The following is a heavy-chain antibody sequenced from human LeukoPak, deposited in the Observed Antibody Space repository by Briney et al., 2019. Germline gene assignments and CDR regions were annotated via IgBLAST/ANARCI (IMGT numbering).Heavy chain of an antibody. CDR2: IHHSGSA. CDR3: ARARLPSGGWYRAPYGMDV. V-gene: IGHV4-38-2*02. Sequence: KPSETLSLTRSVSGFSISRGYYWGWVRQPPGKGLEWIGSIHHSGSAYDNPSLKSRLTISVDTSKNSFSLKLTSVTAADSAVYYCARARLPSGGWYRAPYGMDVWGQGTTVTVSS. J-gene: IGHJ6*02. CDR1: GFSISRGYY. D-gene: IGHD6-19*01.